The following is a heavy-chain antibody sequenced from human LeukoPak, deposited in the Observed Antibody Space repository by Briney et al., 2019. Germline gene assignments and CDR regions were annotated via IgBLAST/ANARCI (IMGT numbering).Heavy chain of an antibody. CDR3: ARDQTITMVRGVFDY. V-gene: IGHV4-34*01. D-gene: IGHD3-10*01. Sequence: PSETLSLTCAVYGGSFSGYYWSWIRQPPGKGLEWIGEINHSGSTNYNPSLKSRVTMSVDTSKNQFSLKLSSVTAADTAVYYCARDQTITMVRGVFDYWGQGTLVTVSS. CDR1: GGSFSGYY. CDR2: INHSGST. J-gene: IGHJ4*02.